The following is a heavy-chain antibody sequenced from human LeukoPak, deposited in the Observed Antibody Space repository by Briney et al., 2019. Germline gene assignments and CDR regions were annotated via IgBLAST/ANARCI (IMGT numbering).Heavy chain of an antibody. CDR2: ISYDGSNK. V-gene: IGHV3-30*18. Sequence: GRSLRLSCAASGFTFSSYGMHWVRQAPGKGLEWVAVISYDGSNKYYADSVKGRFTISRDNSKNTLYLQMNSLRAEDTAVYYCAKEAKSGYHFDYWGQGTLVAVSS. CDR3: AKEAKSGYHFDY. CDR1: GFTFSSYG. D-gene: IGHD3-22*01. J-gene: IGHJ4*02.